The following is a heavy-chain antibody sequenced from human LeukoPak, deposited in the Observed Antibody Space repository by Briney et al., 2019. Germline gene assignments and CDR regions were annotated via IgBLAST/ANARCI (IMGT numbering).Heavy chain of an antibody. D-gene: IGHD3-10*01. J-gene: IGHJ4*02. CDR2: IIPIFGTA. CDR1: GGTFSSYA. Sequence: SVKVSCKASGGTFSSYAISWVRQAPGQGLEWMGGIIPIFGTANYAQKFQGRVTITADESTSTAYMELSSLRSEDTAVYYCATVRGFIPTHFDYWGQGTLVTVSS. CDR3: ATVRGFIPTHFDY. V-gene: IGHV1-69*01.